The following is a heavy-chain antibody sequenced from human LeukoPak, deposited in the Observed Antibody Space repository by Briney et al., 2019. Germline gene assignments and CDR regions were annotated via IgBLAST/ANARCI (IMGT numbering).Heavy chain of an antibody. CDR3: AREYGSGSYYFDY. CDR1: GFTFSNAW. J-gene: IGHJ4*02. CDR2: IYSGGST. V-gene: IGHV3-53*01. Sequence: GGSLRLSCAASGFTFSNAWMSWVRQAPGKGLEWVSVIYSGGSTYYADSVKGRFTISRDNSKNTLYLQMNSLRAEDTAVYYCAREYGSGSYYFDYWGQGTLVTVSS. D-gene: IGHD3-10*01.